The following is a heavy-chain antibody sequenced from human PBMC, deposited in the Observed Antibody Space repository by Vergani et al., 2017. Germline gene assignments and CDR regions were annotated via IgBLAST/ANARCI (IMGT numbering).Heavy chain of an antibody. V-gene: IGHV4-39*01. D-gene: IGHD3-10*01. CDR3: ATTITMVRGIITHFDY. Sequence: QLQLQESAPGLVKPSETLSLPCTVSGGPISSSSYYWGWIRQPPGKGLEWIGSIYYSGSTYYTPSLKSRVTISVDTSKNQFSLKLSSVTAADTAVYYCATTITMVRGIITHFDYWGRGSLVTVSS. J-gene: IGHJ4*02. CDR2: IYYSGST. CDR1: GGPISSSSYY.